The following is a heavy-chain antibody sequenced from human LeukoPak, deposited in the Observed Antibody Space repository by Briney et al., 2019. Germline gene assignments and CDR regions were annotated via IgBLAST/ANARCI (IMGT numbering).Heavy chain of an antibody. CDR1: GFTFSSYA. D-gene: IGHD6-19*01. V-gene: IGHV3-23*01. J-gene: IGHJ4*02. CDR2: ISGSGGST. CDR3: AKDALGLIAVAGTSLDY. Sequence: GGSLRLSCAASGFTFSSYAMSWVRQAPGKVLEWVSAISGSGGSTYYADSVKGRFTISRDNSKNTLYLQMNSLRAEDTAVYYCAKDALGLIAVAGTSLDYWGQGTLVTVSS.